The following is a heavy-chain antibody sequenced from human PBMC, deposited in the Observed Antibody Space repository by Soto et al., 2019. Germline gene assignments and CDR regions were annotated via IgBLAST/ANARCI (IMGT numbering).Heavy chain of an antibody. CDR2: IWFDGSNK. CDR1: GFTFSSYG. D-gene: IGHD2-15*01. V-gene: IGHV3-33*01. Sequence: PGGSLRLSCAASGFTFSSYGMHWVRQAPGKGLDWVAVIWFDGSNKYYADSVKGRFTISRDNSKNTLYLQMSSLSAEDTAVYYCARGDCSAGSCYRYYFDYWGQGTLVTVSS. CDR3: ARGDCSAGSCYRYYFDY. J-gene: IGHJ4*02.